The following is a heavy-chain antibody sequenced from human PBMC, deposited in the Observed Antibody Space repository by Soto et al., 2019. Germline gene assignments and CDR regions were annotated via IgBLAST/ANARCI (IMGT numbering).Heavy chain of an antibody. D-gene: IGHD6-13*01. Sequence: VESLKISCKGSGYSFTSYWINWVRQMPGKGLEWMGIIYPGDSDTRYSPSFQGQVTISADKSIDTAYLQWRSLKASDTAVYYCARHHGSPGSYFGLDVWGQGTTVTVYS. CDR2: IYPGDSDT. CDR3: ARHHGSPGSYFGLDV. V-gene: IGHV5-51*01. CDR1: GYSFTSYW. J-gene: IGHJ6*02.